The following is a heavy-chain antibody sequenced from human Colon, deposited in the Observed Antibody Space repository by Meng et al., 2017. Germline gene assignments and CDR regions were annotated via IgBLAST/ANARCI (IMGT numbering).Heavy chain of an antibody. CDR3: ARSPRWGDWFDP. V-gene: IGHV3-30*01. CDR2: ISYDGSNK. Sequence: GESLKISCAASGFTFSSYAMHWVRQAPGKGLEWVAVISYDGSNKYYADSVKGRFTISRDNSKNTLYLQMNSLRAEDTAVYYCARSPRWGDWFDPWGQGTLVTVSS. CDR1: GFTFSSYA. J-gene: IGHJ5*02. D-gene: IGHD4-23*01.